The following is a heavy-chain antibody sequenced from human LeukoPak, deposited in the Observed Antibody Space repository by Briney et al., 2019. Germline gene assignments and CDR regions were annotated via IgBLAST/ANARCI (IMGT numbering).Heavy chain of an antibody. CDR1: GYIFTSYW. V-gene: IGHV5-51*01. J-gene: IGHJ4*02. CDR2: IYPGDSDT. D-gene: IGHD2/OR15-2a*01. Sequence: GESPKISCKGSGYIFTSYWIGWVRQMPGKGLEWRGIIYPGDSDTRYSPSFQGQVTISADKSISTPYLQWSSLKASDTAMYYCAIWVEYGKFDYWGQGTMVTVSS. CDR3: AIWVEYGKFDY.